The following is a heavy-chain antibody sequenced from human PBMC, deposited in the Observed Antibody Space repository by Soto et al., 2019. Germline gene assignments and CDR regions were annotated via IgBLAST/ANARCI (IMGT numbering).Heavy chain of an antibody. J-gene: IGHJ6*02. CDR3: ARDLGLASITIFGVGKPYYGMDI. D-gene: IGHD3-3*01. CDR2: ISSSSSTI. CDR1: GFTFSSYS. V-gene: IGHV3-48*02. Sequence: GGSLRLSCAASGFTFSSYSMNWVRQAPGKGLEWVSYISSSSSTIYYADSVKGRFTISRDNAKNSLYLQMNSLRDEDTAVYYCARDLGLASITIFGVGKPYYGMDIWGQGTTVTVSS.